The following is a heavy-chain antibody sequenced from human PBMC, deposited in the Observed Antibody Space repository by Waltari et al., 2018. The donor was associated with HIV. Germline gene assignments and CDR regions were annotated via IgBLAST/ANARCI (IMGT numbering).Heavy chain of an antibody. CDR3: AKDVKVYYYDSSGYYPSFDY. CDR1: GFTFSSYA. J-gene: IGHJ4*02. Sequence: VHGGGSLRLSCAASGFTFSSYAMSWVRQAPGKGLEWVSAISGSGGSTYYADSVKGRFTISRDNSKNTLYLQMNSLRAEDTAVYYCAKDVKVYYYDSSGYYPSFDYWGQGTLVTVSS. CDR2: ISGSGGST. D-gene: IGHD3-22*01. V-gene: IGHV3-23*01.